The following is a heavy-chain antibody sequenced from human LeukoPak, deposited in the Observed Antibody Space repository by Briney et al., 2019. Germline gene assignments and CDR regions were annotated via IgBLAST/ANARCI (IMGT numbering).Heavy chain of an antibody. D-gene: IGHD3-3*01. Sequence: SETLSLTCTVSGGSISSYYWSWIRQPPGKGLEWIGYIYYSGSTNYNPSLKSRVTISVDTSKNQFSLKLSSVTAADTAVYYCAKSNYDFWSGYPTDAFDIWGQGTMVTVSS. CDR3: AKSNYDFWSGYPTDAFDI. V-gene: IGHV4-59*01. CDR1: GGSISSYY. CDR2: IYYSGST. J-gene: IGHJ3*02.